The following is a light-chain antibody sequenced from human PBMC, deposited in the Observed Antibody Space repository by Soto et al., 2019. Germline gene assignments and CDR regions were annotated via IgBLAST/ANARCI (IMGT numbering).Light chain of an antibody. Sequence: EIVLTQSPGTLSLSPGERATLSCRPSRSVSTYLAWNQQKPGQAPRLLIYGASRRATVIPDRFSGSGSGTDFTLTISRLEPEDFAVYYCQQYDGSPQTFGQGTNVEIK. V-gene: IGKV3-20*01. CDR1: RSVSTY. CDR3: QQYDGSPQT. CDR2: GAS. J-gene: IGKJ1*01.